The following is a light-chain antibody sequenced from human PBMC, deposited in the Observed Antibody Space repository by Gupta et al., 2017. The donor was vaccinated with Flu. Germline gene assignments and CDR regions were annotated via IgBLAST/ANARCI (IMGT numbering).Light chain of an antibody. V-gene: IGLV2-8*01. CDR2: EVT. J-gene: IGLJ3*02. CDR1: SSDVGGYNY. CDR3: SSYAGSNNFV. Sequence: QSALTQPPSASGPPGQSVTISCTGTSSDVGGYNYVSWYQQHPGKAPKLMIYEVTKRPSGVPDRFSGSKSGNTASLTVSGLQAEDEADYYCSSYAGSNNFVFGGGTKLTVL.